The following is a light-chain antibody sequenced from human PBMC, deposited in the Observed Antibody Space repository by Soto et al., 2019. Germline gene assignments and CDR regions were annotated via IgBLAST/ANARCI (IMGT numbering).Light chain of an antibody. CDR2: NTN. CDR1: SGSVSTNYY. J-gene: IGLJ3*02. Sequence: QAVVTQEASFSVSPGRTVTLTCALTSGSVSTNYYPSWYQQTPGQVPRTLIYNTNTRSSGVPDRFSGSILGNKAALTITGAQADDESDYYCMLYVGSGIWVFGGGTKLTVL. CDR3: MLYVGSGIWV. V-gene: IGLV8-61*01.